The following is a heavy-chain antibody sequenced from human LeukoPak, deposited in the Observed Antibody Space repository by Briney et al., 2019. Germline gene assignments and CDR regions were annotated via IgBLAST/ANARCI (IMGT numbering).Heavy chain of an antibody. CDR1: GFTFSSYA. D-gene: IGHD1-14*01. CDR3: ARDWVTAAGGTPYDY. Sequence: GGSLRLSCAASGFTFSSYAMHWVRQAPGKGLEWVAVISYDGSNKYYADSVKGRFTISRDNSKNTLYVQMNSLRSDDTAVYYCARDWVTAAGGTPYDYWGQGTLVAVSS. V-gene: IGHV3-30-3*01. J-gene: IGHJ4*02. CDR2: ISYDGSNK.